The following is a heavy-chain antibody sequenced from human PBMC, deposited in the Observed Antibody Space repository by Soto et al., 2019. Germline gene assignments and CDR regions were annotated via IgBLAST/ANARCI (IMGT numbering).Heavy chain of an antibody. V-gene: IGHV3-7*04. CDR3: ARGMDV. J-gene: IGHJ6*02. CDR2: IKQDGSEK. CDR1: GFTLSSYW. Sequence: RRLSCAASGFTLSSYWMIWVRQAPGKGLEWVANIKQDGSEKYYVGSVKGRFTISRDNAQNSLYLQMNSLRAEDTAVYYCARGMDVWGQGTTVTVSS.